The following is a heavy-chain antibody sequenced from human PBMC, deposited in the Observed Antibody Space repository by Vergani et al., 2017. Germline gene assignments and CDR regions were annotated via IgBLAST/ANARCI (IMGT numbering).Heavy chain of an antibody. CDR1: GFTFSDFS. D-gene: IGHD2-21*01. V-gene: IGHV3-21*06. CDR3: ARGALWWLRQIDS. CDR2: IGSSGPYI. Sequence: EVQLLESGGGLVQPGGSLRLSCAASGFTFSDFSMSWVRQAPGKGLEWVAFIGSSGPYINYADSVKGRFIISRDNTNNSLFLQLRSLRAEDAAVYYCARGALWWLRQIDSWGQGTLVTVSS. J-gene: IGHJ4*02.